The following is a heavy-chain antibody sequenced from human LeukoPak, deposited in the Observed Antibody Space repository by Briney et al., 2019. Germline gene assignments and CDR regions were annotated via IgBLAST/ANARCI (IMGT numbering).Heavy chain of an antibody. Sequence: GGSLRLSCAASGFTFSSYAMSWVRQAPGKGLEWVSAISGSGGSTYYADSVKGRFTISRDNSKNTLYLQMNSLRAEDTAVYYCARERYYDILTGYYNGEYDYWGQGTLVTVSS. V-gene: IGHV3-23*01. CDR3: ARERYYDILTGYYNGEYDY. J-gene: IGHJ4*02. CDR1: GFTFSSYA. CDR2: ISGSGGST. D-gene: IGHD3-9*01.